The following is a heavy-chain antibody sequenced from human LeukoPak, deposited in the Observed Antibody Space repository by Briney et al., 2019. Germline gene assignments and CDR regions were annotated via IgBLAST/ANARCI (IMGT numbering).Heavy chain of an antibody. J-gene: IGHJ4*02. CDR1: GFTFSSHA. CDR3: ARGTYYYDSSGYMWKYYFDY. V-gene: IGHV3-30*02. D-gene: IGHD3-22*01. CDR2: IRYDGSIK. Sequence: GGSLRLSCAASGFTFSSHAMHWVRQAPGKGLEWVAFIRYDGSIKYYPDSVKGRFTISRDNSKNTLYLQMNSLRAEDTAVYYCARGTYYYDSSGYMWKYYFDYWGQGTLVTVSS.